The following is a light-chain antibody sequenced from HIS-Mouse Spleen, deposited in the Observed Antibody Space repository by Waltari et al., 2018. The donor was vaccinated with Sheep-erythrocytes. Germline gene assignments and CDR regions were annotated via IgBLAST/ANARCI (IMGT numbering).Light chain of an antibody. Sequence: QSALTQPRSVSGSPAQSVTISCPGTSSDVGGYNYVSWYQQHPGKDPKLMIYDVSKRPSGVPDRFSGSKSGNTASLTISGLQAEDEADYYCCSYAGSYTLVFGGGTKLTVL. CDR2: DVS. V-gene: IGLV2-11*01. CDR1: SSDVGGYNY. J-gene: IGLJ2*01. CDR3: CSYAGSYTLV.